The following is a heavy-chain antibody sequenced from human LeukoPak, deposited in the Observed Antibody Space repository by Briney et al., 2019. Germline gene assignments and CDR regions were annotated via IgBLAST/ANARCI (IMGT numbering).Heavy chain of an antibody. D-gene: IGHD5-24*01. CDR2: IYHGGNT. J-gene: IGHJ4*02. CDR1: GGPIISTNYY. Sequence: SETLSLTCAVSGGPIISTNYYWGWIRQPPGKGLEWIGVIYHGGNTYFSPALKGRVTTSIDTSKSQFSLTLTSVTAADTAVYYCARTIGYNFLTSDYWGQGTLVTVSS. CDR3: ARTIGYNFLTSDY. V-gene: IGHV4-39*07.